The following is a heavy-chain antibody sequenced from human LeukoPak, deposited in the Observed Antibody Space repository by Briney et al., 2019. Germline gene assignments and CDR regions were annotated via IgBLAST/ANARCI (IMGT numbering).Heavy chain of an antibody. J-gene: IGHJ4*02. D-gene: IGHD5-18*01. Sequence: GGSLRLSCAASGLTFSSYAMHWVRQAPGKGLEWVAVISYDGSNKYYADSVKGRFTISRDNSKNTLYLQMNSLRAEDTAVYYCAVTVVDTAEFWGQGTLVTVSS. V-gene: IGHV3-30*04. CDR3: AVTVVDTAEF. CDR2: ISYDGSNK. CDR1: GLTFSSYA.